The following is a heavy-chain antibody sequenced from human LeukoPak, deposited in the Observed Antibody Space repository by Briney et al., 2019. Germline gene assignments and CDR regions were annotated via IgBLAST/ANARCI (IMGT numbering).Heavy chain of an antibody. V-gene: IGHV3-15*01. CDR2: IKTKTDGVTT. CDR3: TGFETSGPDAFDI. J-gene: IGHJ3*02. CDR1: GFTFSKAW. D-gene: IGHD5-12*01. Sequence: GGSLILSCAAPGFTFSKAWMSWVRQAPGKGLEWVGRIKTKTDGVTTDYAAPVKGRFTISRDDSKNTVYLQMNSLKTEDTAVYFCTGFETSGPDAFDIWGRGTMVTVSS.